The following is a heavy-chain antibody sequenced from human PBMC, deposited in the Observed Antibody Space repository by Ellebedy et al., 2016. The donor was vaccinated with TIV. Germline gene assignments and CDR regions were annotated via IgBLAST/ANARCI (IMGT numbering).Heavy chain of an antibody. CDR2: IYYSGST. Sequence: MPSETLSLTCTVSGGSISSYYWSWIRQPPGKGLEWIGYIYYSGSTNYNPSLKSRVTISVDTSKNQFSLKLSSVTAADTAVYYCARDLHDILTGYTDAFDIWGQGTMVTVSS. CDR1: GGSISSYY. D-gene: IGHD3-9*01. V-gene: IGHV4-59*01. CDR3: ARDLHDILTGYTDAFDI. J-gene: IGHJ3*02.